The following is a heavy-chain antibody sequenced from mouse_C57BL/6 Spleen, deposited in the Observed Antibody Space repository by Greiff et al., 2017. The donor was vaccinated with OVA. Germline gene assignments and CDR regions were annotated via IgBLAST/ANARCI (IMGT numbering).Heavy chain of an antibody. Sequence: VQLQQSGAELARPGASVKLSCKASGYTFTSYGISWVKQRTGQGLEWIGEIYPRSGNTYYNEKFKGKATLTADKSSSTAYMELRSLTSEDSAVYFCARANWDVEGFYYWGQGTTLTVSS. CDR3: ARANWDVEGFYY. CDR1: GYTFTSYG. D-gene: IGHD4-1*01. V-gene: IGHV1-81*01. CDR2: IYPRSGNT. J-gene: IGHJ2*01.